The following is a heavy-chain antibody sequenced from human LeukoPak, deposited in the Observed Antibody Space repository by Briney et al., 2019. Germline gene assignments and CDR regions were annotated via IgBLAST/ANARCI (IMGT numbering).Heavy chain of an antibody. Sequence: SETLSLTCTVSGGSISSYCWSWIRQPAEKGLEWIGRLRTTGSTNYNPSLKSRVTMSLDTSKKQFSLKLTSVTAADTAVYYCARQARGYSPIDYWGQGTLVTVSS. CDR1: GGSISSYC. D-gene: IGHD5-18*01. CDR3: ARQARGYSPIDY. V-gene: IGHV4-4*07. CDR2: LRTTGST. J-gene: IGHJ4*02.